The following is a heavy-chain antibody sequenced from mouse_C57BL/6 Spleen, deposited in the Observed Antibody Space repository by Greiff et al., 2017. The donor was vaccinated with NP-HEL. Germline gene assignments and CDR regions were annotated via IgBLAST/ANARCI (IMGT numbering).Heavy chain of an antibody. CDR2: IYPGDGDT. CDR3: ARIATANYYAMDY. V-gene: IGHV1-82*01. Sequence: VQLQQSGPELVKPGASVKISCKASGYAFSSSWMNWVKQRPGKGLEWIGRIYPGDGDTNYNGKFKGKVTLYADKSSSTAYMQLSSLTSEDSAVYYCARIATANYYAMDYWGQGTSVTVSS. J-gene: IGHJ4*01. CDR1: GYAFSSSW. D-gene: IGHD1-2*01.